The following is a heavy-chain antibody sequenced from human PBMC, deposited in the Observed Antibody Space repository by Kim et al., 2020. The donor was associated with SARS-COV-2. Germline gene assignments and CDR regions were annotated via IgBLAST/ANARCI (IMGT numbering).Heavy chain of an antibody. D-gene: IGHD3-10*01. J-gene: IGHJ1*01. CDR2: IYYSGST. CDR1: GGSISSGGYY. CDR3: AREAITMVRGVIIGYFQH. Sequence: SETLSLTCTVSGGSISSGGYYWSWIRQHPGKGLEWIGYIYYSGSTYYNPSLKSRVTISVDTSKNQFSLKLSSVTAADTAVYYCAREAITMVRGVIIGYFQHWGQGTLVTVSS. V-gene: IGHV4-31*03.